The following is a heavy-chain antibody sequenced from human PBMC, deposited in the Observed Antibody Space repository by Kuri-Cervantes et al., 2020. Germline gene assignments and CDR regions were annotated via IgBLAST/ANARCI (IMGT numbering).Heavy chain of an antibody. D-gene: IGHD3-10*01. Sequence: GGSLRLSCAASGVTFSSYSMNWVRQAPEKGLEWVSSISSSSSYIYYADSVKGRFTISRDNAKNSLYLHMNSLRAEDKAVYYCVRGVAAFISQYYYGSGSWYGLDVWGQGTTVTVSS. J-gene: IGHJ6*02. V-gene: IGHV3-21*01. CDR3: VRGVAAFISQYYYGSGSWYGLDV. CDR1: GVTFSSYS. CDR2: ISSSSSYI.